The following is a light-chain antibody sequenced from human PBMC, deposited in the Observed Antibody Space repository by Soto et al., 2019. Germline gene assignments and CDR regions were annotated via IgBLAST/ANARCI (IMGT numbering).Light chain of an antibody. Sequence: QSVLTQPPSASGSPGQSVTISCTGTSSDVGGYIFVSWYQQHPGKVPKLIIYDVNKRPSGVPDRFSGSKYGNTAPLTVSVLQAEDEGDYYCVSFAGGTYVFGTGTKVTVL. CDR2: DVN. J-gene: IGLJ1*01. CDR3: VSFAGGTYV. CDR1: SSDVGGYIF. V-gene: IGLV2-8*01.